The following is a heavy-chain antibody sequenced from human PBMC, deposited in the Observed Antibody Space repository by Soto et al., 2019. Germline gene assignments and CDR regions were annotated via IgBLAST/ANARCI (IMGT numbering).Heavy chain of an antibody. CDR3: AGRPYCGGDCYPHAFDI. CDR1: GGTFSSYA. J-gene: IGHJ3*02. CDR2: IIPIFGTA. Sequence: QVQLVQSGAEVKKPGSSVKVSCKASGGTFSSYAISWVRQAPGQGLEWMGGIIPIFGTANYAQKFQGRVTITADEATSTAYMELSSLRSEDTAVYYCAGRPYCGGDCYPHAFDIWGQGTMVTVSS. V-gene: IGHV1-69*01. D-gene: IGHD2-21*02.